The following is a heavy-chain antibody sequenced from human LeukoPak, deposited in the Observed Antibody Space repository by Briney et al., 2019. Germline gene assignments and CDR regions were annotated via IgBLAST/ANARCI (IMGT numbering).Heavy chain of an antibody. J-gene: IGHJ4*02. V-gene: IGHV3-21*01. CDR2: ISSSSSYI. CDR1: GFTFSSYS. D-gene: IGHD4-17*01. Sequence: PGGSLRLSCAASGFTFSSYSMNWVRQAPGKGLEWVSSISSSSSYIYYADSVKGRFTISRDNAKNSLYLRMNSLRAEDTAVYYCAKGSDYGDSSLDYWGQGTLVTVSS. CDR3: AKGSDYGDSSLDY.